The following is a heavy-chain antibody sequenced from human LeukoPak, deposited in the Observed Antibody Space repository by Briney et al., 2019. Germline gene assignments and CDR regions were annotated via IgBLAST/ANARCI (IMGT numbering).Heavy chain of an antibody. CDR3: TTRACHAGGCSSSFYYYYGLHF. D-gene: IGHD3-16*01. Sequence: SVKVSCKASGNSISNYAVSWVRQAPGQGFEWMGGIIPIFGTADYAQKFQGRVTITADQSTSTTYIALSSLKSEDTATYYCTTRACHAGGCSSSFYYYYGLHFWGQGTTVSVSS. CDR1: GNSISNYA. V-gene: IGHV1-69*13. J-gene: IGHJ6*02. CDR2: IIPIFGTA.